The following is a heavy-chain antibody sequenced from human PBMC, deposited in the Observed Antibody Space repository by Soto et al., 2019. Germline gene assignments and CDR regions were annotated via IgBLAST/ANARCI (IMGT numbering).Heavy chain of an antibody. CDR2: IYWNDDK. J-gene: IGHJ5*02. CDR1: GFSLRTGGVG. V-gene: IGHV2-5*01. Sequence: SGPTLVNPTQTLTLTCSFSGFSLRTGGVGVGWIRQTPGKALEWLAVIYWNDDKRYSPSLRSRLSISKGTSKNQVVLTLTKMDPVDTATYYCAHRGYAFWSDSESWFDPWGPGTLVTV. D-gene: IGHD3-3*01. CDR3: AHRGYAFWSDSESWFDP.